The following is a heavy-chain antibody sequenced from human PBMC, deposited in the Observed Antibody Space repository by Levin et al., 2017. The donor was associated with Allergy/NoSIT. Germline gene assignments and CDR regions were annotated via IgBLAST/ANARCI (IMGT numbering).Heavy chain of an antibody. J-gene: IGHJ4*02. CDR1: GFSFSVFA. CDR3: AKNWCGGDCDYVFNY. D-gene: IGHD2-21*02. CDR2: ISGRGGSI. Sequence: GGSLRLSCAASGFSFSVFAMSWVRQAPGKGLEWVSGISGRGGSIHYADSVKGRFAISRDNSKNTLYLQMSSLKAEETATYYCAKNWCGGDCDYVFNYWGQGTLVTVAS. V-gene: IGHV3-23*01.